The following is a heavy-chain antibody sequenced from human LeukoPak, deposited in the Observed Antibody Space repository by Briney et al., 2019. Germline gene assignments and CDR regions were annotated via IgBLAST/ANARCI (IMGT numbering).Heavy chain of an antibody. CDR1: GFTFDDYW. D-gene: IGHD2-2*01. CDR3: ARGGTSGYSSTRHFWGGNYYFDY. CDR2: INQDGSEK. Sequence: GGSLRLSCGASGFTFDDYWMSWVRQAPGQGLEWVANINQDGSEKYYLDSAKGRFTISRDNARNSPYLQVNSLRAEDTAVYYCARGGTSGYSSTRHFWGGNYYFDYWGQGSLVTVSS. J-gene: IGHJ4*02. V-gene: IGHV3-7*01.